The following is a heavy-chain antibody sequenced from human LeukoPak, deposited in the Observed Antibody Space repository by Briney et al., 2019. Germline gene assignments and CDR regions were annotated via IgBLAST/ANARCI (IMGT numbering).Heavy chain of an antibody. D-gene: IGHD6-6*01. J-gene: IGHJ4*02. CDR2: INPNSGNT. CDR3: ARVPEYSSSFDFDY. CDR1: GYTFTSYD. Sequence: ASVKVSCKASGYTFTSYDINWVRQATGQGHEWMGWINPNSGNTGYAQKFQGRVTMTRNTSISTAYMELSSLRSEDTAVYYCARVPEYSSSFDFDYWGQGTLVTVSS. V-gene: IGHV1-8*01.